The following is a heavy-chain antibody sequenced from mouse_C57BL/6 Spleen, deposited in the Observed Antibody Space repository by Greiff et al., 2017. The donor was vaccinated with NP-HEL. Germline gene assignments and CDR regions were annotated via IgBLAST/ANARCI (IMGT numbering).Heavy chain of an antibody. Sequence: EVQVVESGPGLVKPSQSLSLTCSVTGYSITSGYYWNWIRQFPGNKLEWMGYISYDGSNNYNPSLKNRISITRDTSKNQFFLKLNSVTTEDTATYYCARDGYHGAMDYWGQGTSVTVSS. V-gene: IGHV3-6*01. J-gene: IGHJ4*01. CDR1: GYSITSGYY. CDR3: ARDGYHGAMDY. CDR2: ISYDGSN. D-gene: IGHD2-2*01.